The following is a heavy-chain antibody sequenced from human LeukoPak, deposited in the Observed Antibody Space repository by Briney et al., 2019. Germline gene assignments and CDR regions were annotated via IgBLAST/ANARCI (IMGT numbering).Heavy chain of an antibody. CDR2: ISGSSSYT. Sequence: PGRSLRLSCAASGFTFSEYYMSWIRQAPGKGLEWVSYISGSSSYTIYADSVKGRFTISRDNAKNSLYLQMNSLRAEDTAVYYCARVTLYAESALDYWGQGTLVTVSS. CDR1: GFTFSEYY. V-gene: IGHV3-11*06. J-gene: IGHJ4*02. D-gene: IGHD4-17*01. CDR3: ARVTLYAESALDY.